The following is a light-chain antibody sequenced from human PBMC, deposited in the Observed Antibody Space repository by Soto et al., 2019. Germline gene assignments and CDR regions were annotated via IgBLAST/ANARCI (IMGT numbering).Light chain of an antibody. CDR3: SSYTDGSALYV. CDR2: DVS. J-gene: IGLJ1*01. CDR1: SSDVGYYKF. Sequence: QSALTQPASVSGSPGQSITISCTGTSSDVGYYKFVSWYQQHPGKAPKLVLHDVSYRPSGVSTRFSGSKSGNTASLTISGLQPEDEADYYCSSYTDGSALYVFGTGTKVTVL. V-gene: IGLV2-14*01.